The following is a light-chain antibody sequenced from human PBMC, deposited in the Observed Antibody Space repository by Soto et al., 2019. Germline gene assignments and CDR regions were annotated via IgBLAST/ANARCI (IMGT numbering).Light chain of an antibody. V-gene: IGLV2-11*01. CDR3: CTYAVGPYV. CDR1: SSDVGGYNY. J-gene: IGLJ1*01. CDR2: DVS. Sequence: QSVLTQPRSVSGSPGQSVAISCTGTSSDVGGYNYVSWYQQHPGKAPKLMIYDVSKRPSGVPDRFSGSKSGNTASLTISGLQAEDEADYYCCTYAVGPYVFGTGTNVPV.